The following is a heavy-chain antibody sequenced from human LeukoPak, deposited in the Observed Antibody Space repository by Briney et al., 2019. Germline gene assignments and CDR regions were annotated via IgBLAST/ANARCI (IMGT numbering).Heavy chain of an antibody. CDR3: ARQGGSGVSLDY. J-gene: IGHJ4*02. D-gene: IGHD3-10*01. Sequence: GESLKISCKGSGYTFTTSWIGWVRQMPGKGLEWMAIINPGDSDTRYSPSFQGQVTISADKSISTAYLQWSGLEASDTAMYYCARQGGSGVSLDYWGQGTLVTVSS. CDR1: GYTFTTSW. CDR2: INPGDSDT. V-gene: IGHV5-51*01.